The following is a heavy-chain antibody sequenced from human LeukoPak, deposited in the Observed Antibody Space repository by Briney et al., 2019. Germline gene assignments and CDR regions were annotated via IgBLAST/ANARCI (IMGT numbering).Heavy chain of an antibody. D-gene: IGHD6-13*01. CDR2: ISTSSSYI. Sequence: PGGSLRLSCAASGFTFSSDTMNWVRQAPGKGLEWVSSISTSSSYIYYADSVKGRFTISRDNAKNSLYLHMNSLRAEDTAVYYCARDHRLQQLPHYYYMDVWGKGTTVTVSS. CDR1: GFTFSSDT. CDR3: ARDHRLQQLPHYYYMDV. J-gene: IGHJ6*03. V-gene: IGHV3-21*06.